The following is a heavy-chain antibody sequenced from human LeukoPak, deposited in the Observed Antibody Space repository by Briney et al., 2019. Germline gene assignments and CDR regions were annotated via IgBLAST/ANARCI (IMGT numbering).Heavy chain of an antibody. CDR2: IYSGGST. V-gene: IGHV3-66*02. CDR1: GFTVSSNY. Sequence: GGSLRLSCAASGFTVSSNYMSWVRQAPGKGLEWVSVIYSGGSTYYADSVKGRFTISRDNSKNTLYLQMNSLRAEDTAVYYCARSSSWSRGAFDIWGQGTMVTVSS. CDR3: ARSSSWSRGAFDI. D-gene: IGHD6-13*01. J-gene: IGHJ3*02.